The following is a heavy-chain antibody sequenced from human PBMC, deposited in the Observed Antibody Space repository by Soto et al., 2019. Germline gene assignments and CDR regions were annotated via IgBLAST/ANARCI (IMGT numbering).Heavy chain of an antibody. J-gene: IGHJ5*02. CDR3: XRVXXXGXXNWFDP. CDR1: GYTFNSYG. D-gene: IGHD6-19*01. V-gene: IGHV1-18*01. Sequence: QVQLVQSGAEVKKPGASVKVSCKASGYTFNSYGISWVRQAPGQGLEWMGWISAYNGNTNYAQKLQGRVTMTTDTSTSTAYMELRSLXSDXXAXYYCXRVXXXGXXNWFDPWGQGTPVTVSS. CDR2: ISAYNGNT.